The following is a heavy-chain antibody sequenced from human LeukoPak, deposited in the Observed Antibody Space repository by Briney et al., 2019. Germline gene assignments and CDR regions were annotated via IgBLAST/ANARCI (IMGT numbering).Heavy chain of an antibody. CDR1: GGSISSYY. Sequence: SETLSLTCTVSGGSISSYYWNWIRQPPGKGLEWIGCIYNSGSTYNPSLKSRVTISVGTSKNQFSLKLSSVTAADTAVYYCARGASLGYWGQGTLVTVSS. D-gene: IGHD3-16*01. V-gene: IGHV4-59*08. CDR2: IYNSGST. CDR3: ARGASLGY. J-gene: IGHJ4*02.